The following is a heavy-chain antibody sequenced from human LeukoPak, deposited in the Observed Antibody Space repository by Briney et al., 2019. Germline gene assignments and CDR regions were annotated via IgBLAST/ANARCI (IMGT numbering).Heavy chain of an antibody. V-gene: IGHV4-39*07. J-gene: IGHJ4*02. D-gene: IGHD2-21*02. CDR1: GASISGSGYY. CDR3: ARVKGVVTAILDY. Sequence: SETLSLTCAVSGASISGSGYYLGWIRQPPGKGLEWIGNIYYTGSTYYNASLQSRVTISIDMSKNQFSLRLSSVTAADTAVYYCARVKGVVTAILDYWGQGTLVTVSS. CDR2: IYYTGST.